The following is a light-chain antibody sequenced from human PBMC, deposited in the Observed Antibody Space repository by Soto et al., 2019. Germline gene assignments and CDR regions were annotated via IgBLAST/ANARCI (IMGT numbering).Light chain of an antibody. Sequence: DIHMTQSPSSLSASVGDRVTITCRASQGISNFLAWYQQKPGQVPKLLISGASTLQSGVPSRFSGSGSGTDFTLTIRSLQPADVSTYFCQKYNSAPFTFGQGTRLEIK. J-gene: IGKJ5*01. CDR3: QKYNSAPFT. CDR2: GAS. V-gene: IGKV1-27*01. CDR1: QGISNF.